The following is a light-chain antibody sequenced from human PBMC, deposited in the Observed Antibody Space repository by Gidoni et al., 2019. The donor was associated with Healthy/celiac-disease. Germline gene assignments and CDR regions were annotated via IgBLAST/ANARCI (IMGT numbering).Light chain of an antibody. CDR1: QRISSY. J-gene: IGKJ2*01. CDR3: QQSYSTPYT. Sequence: DIQMTQSASSLSASVGDRVTITCRAGQRISSYLSWYQQKPGKAPKLLIYASSSLQSGVPSKFSGSGSETDFTLTISSLQPEDFATYYCQQSYSTPYTFGQGTRLGIK. V-gene: IGKV1-39*01. CDR2: ASS.